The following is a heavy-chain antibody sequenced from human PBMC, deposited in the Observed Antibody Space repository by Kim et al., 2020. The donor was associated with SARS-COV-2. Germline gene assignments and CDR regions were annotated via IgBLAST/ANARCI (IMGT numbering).Heavy chain of an antibody. D-gene: IGHD6-6*01. J-gene: IGHJ2*01. V-gene: IGHV3-48*02. CDR2: SSTI. CDR3: ANSIAARS. Sequence: SSTIYYADSVKGRFTISRDNAKNSLYLQMNSLRDEDTAVYYCANSIAARSWGRGTLVTVSS.